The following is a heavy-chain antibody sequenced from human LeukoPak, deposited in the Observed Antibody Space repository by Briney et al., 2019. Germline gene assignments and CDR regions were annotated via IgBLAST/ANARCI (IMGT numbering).Heavy chain of an antibody. CDR2: ISVYNGNT. V-gene: IGHV1-18*01. D-gene: IGHD3-10*01. CDR1: GYTFTSYA. CDR3: ARVEEVRGGITSFDY. Sequence: ASVMVSCKASGYTFTSYAISWVRQAPGQGLEWMGWISVYNGNTNYAQKLQGRVTVTTDTSTSTAYMELRSLTSDDTAVYYCARVEEVRGGITSFDYWGQGTLVTVSS. J-gene: IGHJ4*02.